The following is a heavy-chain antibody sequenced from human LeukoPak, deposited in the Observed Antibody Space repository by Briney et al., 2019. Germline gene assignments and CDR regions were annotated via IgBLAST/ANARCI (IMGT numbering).Heavy chain of an antibody. Sequence: SETLSLTCTVSGGSISSYYWSWIRQPPGKGLEWIGYIYYSGSTNYNPSLKSRVTISVDTSKNQFSLKLRSVTAADTAVYYCARDSGYDSDARGYYYMDVWGKGTTVTVSS. D-gene: IGHD5-12*01. CDR1: GGSISSYY. CDR2: IYYSGST. J-gene: IGHJ6*03. CDR3: ARDSGYDSDARGYYYMDV. V-gene: IGHV4-59*12.